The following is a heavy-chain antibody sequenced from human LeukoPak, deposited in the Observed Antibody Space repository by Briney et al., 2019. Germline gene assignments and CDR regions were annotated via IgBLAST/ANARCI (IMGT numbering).Heavy chain of an antibody. J-gene: IGHJ4*02. CDR2: INQDGSEK. V-gene: IGHV3-7*01. Sequence: GGSLRLSCTLSGFPFSSLWMTWVRQAPGKGLEWVANINQDGSEKYYVDSVKGRFTISRDNAENTLYLQMNSLRAEDTAVYYCARAKRLLPTGWGQGTLVTVSS. D-gene: IGHD3-22*01. CDR1: GFPFSSLW. CDR3: ARAKRLLPTG.